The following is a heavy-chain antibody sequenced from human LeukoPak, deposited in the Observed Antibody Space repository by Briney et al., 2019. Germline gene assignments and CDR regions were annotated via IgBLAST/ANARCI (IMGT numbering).Heavy chain of an antibody. Sequence: ASVKVSCKASGYTFTSHDINWVRQATGQGLEWMGWMSPNSGNTGYVQKFQGRVTMTRNTSLSTAYMELSNLRSEDTAVYYCVRVRRTTVVIASRPNYYLDVWGKGTTVTVFS. D-gene: IGHD4-23*01. CDR2: MSPNSGNT. V-gene: IGHV1-8*01. J-gene: IGHJ6*03. CDR3: VRVRRTTVVIASRPNYYLDV. CDR1: GYTFTSHD.